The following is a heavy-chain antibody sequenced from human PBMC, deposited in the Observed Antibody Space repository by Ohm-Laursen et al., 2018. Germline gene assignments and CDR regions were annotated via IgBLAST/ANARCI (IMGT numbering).Heavy chain of an antibody. D-gene: IGHD4-17*01. CDR2: IYSGGGT. CDR3: ARSIKDYGDYG. V-gene: IGHV3-53*01. Sequence: GSLRLSCAATGFTFSRYWMNWIRQVPGKGLEWVSVIYSGGGTNYADSVKGQFTISRDNSKNTLYLQMNSLRAEDTAVYYCARSIKDYGDYGWGQGTLVTVSS. CDR1: GFTFSRYW. J-gene: IGHJ4*02.